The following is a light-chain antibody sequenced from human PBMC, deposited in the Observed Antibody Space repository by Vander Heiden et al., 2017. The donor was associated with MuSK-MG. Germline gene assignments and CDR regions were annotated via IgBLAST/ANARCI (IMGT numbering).Light chain of an antibody. J-gene: IGLJ1*01. CDR1: RSHIGAGYD. V-gene: IGLV1-40*01. CDR2: GNS. CDR3: QSDDSSLSGYV. Sequence: QSVLTQPPSVSGAPGQRVTISCTGSRSHIGAGYDMHWSQPLPGTDPKLLIYGNSKRPSGVPDRCSGSKSGTTASLATTGLQAEDEADYYCQSDDSSLSGYVFGTGTKGTVL.